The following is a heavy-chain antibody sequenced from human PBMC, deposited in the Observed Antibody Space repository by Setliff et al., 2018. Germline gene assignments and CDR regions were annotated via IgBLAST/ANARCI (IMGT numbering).Heavy chain of an antibody. CDR2: IYDSGIT. CDR3: ARDVVAAFGWFDP. Sequence: KTSETLSLTCTVSGGSVSGYYWSWIRQPPGKGLEWIGYIYDSGITNYNPSLKSRVTISVDTSKNQISLKVKSVTAADTAVYYCARDVVAAFGWFDPWGQGTLVTVSS. V-gene: IGHV4-59*02. D-gene: IGHD2-15*01. CDR1: GGSVSGYY. J-gene: IGHJ5*02.